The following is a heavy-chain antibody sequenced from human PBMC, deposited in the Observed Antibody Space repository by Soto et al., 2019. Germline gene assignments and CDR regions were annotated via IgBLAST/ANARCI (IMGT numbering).Heavy chain of an antibody. CDR1: GFTFSSYA. V-gene: IGHV3-30-3*01. D-gene: IGHD3-3*01. CDR2: ISHDGSNK. J-gene: IGHJ6*02. CDR3: ARVGPIPDDFWSGYHHSYGYHYYGMDV. Sequence: PGGSLRLSCAASGFTFSSYAMHWVRQAPGKGLEWVAVISHDGSNKYYADSVKGRFTISRDNSKNTLYLQMNSLRAEDTAVYYCARVGPIPDDFWSGYHHSYGYHYYGMDVWGQGTTVTVSS.